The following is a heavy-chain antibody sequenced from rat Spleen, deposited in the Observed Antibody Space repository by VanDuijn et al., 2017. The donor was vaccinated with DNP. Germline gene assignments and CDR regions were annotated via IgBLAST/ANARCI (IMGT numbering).Heavy chain of an antibody. J-gene: IGHJ2*01. Sequence: EVQLQESGSGLVKPSQSLSLTCSVTGYSITSNYWGWIRQFPGNKMEYIGHISYSGSTDYNPSLKSRISITRDTSNNQFFLQVTSVTTEDTATYNCARSGDSTYIYFDYWGQGVMVTVSS. V-gene: IGHV3-1*01. CDR2: ISYSGST. D-gene: IGHD1-2*01. CDR1: GYSITSNY. CDR3: ARSGDSTYIYFDY.